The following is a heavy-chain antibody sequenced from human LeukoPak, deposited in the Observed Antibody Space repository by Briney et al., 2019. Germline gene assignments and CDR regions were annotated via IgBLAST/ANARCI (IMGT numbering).Heavy chain of an antibody. Sequence: PGGSLRLSCAASGFTFSSYGMHWVRQAPGKGLEWVAVISYDGSNKYYADSVKGRFTISRDNSKNTLYLQMNSLRAEDTAVYYCAKDPKRLVVPAATPPHIWGQGTMVTVSS. CDR3: AKDPKRLVVPAATPPHI. CDR1: GFTFSSYG. D-gene: IGHD2-2*01. V-gene: IGHV3-30*18. CDR2: ISYDGSNK. J-gene: IGHJ3*02.